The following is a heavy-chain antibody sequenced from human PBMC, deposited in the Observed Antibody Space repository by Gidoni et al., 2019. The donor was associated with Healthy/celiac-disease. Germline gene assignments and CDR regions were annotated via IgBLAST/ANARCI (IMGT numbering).Heavy chain of an antibody. CDR1: GFTVSSNY. CDR3: ASFSSYYYDSSGYPGNAFDI. D-gene: IGHD3-22*01. CDR2: IYSGGST. J-gene: IGHJ3*02. Sequence: EVQLVESGGGLVQPGGSLRLSCAASGFTVSSNYMSWVRQAPGKGLEWVSVIYSGGSTYYADSVKGRFTISRDNSKNTLYLQMNSLRAEDTAVYYCASFSSYYYDSSGYPGNAFDIWGQGTMVTVSS. V-gene: IGHV3-66*02.